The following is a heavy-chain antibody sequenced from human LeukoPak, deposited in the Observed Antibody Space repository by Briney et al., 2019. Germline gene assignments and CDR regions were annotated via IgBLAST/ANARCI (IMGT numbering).Heavy chain of an antibody. CDR3: ARGGLRYFDWLLQYYFDY. V-gene: IGHV3-30*09. Sequence: GRSLRLSCAASGFTFSSYAMHWVRQAPGKGLEWVAGISYDGSNKNYADSVKGRFAISRDTPESTLYLQMNSLRAEDTAVYYCARGGLRYFDWLLQYYFDYWGQGSLVTVSS. D-gene: IGHD3-9*01. CDR2: ISYDGSNK. CDR1: GFTFSSYA. J-gene: IGHJ4*02.